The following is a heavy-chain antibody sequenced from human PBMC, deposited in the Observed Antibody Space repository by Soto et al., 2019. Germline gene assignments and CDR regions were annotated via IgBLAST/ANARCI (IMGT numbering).Heavy chain of an antibody. V-gene: IGHV3-48*03. CDR1: GLSFSSFA. D-gene: IGHD5-18*01. Sequence: GGSLRLSCEASGLSFSSFAMNWVRQAPGRGLEWVSYISDDGASIYYADSLKGRFTISRDNAKNSLSLQMNNLRAEDTAVYYCARENSVQAWLHHFDHWGLGTLVTVS. J-gene: IGHJ4*02. CDR2: ISDDGASI. CDR3: ARENSVQAWLHHFDH.